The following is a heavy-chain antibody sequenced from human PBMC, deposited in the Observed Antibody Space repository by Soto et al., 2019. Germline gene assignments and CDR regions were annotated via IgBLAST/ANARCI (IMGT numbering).Heavy chain of an antibody. CDR1: GYTFTGYY. D-gene: IGHD2-2*01. CDR2: INPNSGGT. J-gene: IGHJ6*02. CDR3: AITRADYYYGMDV. V-gene: IGHV1-2*02. Sequence: QVQLVQSGAEVKKPGASVKVSCKASGYTFTGYYMHWVRQAPGQGLEWMGWINPNSGGTNYAQKFQGRVTITADESTSTAYMELSSLRSEDTAVYYCAITRADYYYGMDVLGQGTKVTVSS.